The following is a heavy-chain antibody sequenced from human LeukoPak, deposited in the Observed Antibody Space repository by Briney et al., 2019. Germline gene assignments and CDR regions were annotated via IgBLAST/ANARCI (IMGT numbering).Heavy chain of an antibody. CDR3: LSGNDKAFDP. CDR1: GASLSVSGPN. Sequence: SETLSLTCTVSGASLSVSGPNWGWVRQPPGKWLECIASIYYSGTTYSNPSLKSRVTISVDTSKNQFPLKLSSLTATDTAVYYFLSGNDKAFDPWGQGTLVSVSP. D-gene: IGHD3-9*01. J-gene: IGHJ5*02. V-gene: IGHV4-39*01. CDR2: IYYSGTT.